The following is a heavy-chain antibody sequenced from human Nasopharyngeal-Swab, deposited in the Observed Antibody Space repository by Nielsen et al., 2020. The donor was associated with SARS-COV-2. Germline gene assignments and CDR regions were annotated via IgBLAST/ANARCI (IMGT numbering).Heavy chain of an antibody. CDR2: INHSGST. CDR3: ARGPQGGSRRPYYFDY. V-gene: IGHV4-34*01. J-gene: IGHJ4*02. D-gene: IGHD1-26*01. Sequence: RQAPGKGLEWIGEINHSGSTNYNPSLKSRVTISVDTSKNQFSLKLSSVTAADTAVYYCARGPQGGSRRPYYFDYWGQGTRVTVSS.